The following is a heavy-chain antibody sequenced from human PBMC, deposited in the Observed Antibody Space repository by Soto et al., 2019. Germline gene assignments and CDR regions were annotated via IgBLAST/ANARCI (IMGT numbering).Heavy chain of an antibody. D-gene: IGHD2-21*02. J-gene: IGHJ4*02. V-gene: IGHV1-69*02. CDR2: IIPIVGIT. CDR3: ARDDGLAYCGGDCYS. Sequence: SVNVSCKTSGGTFSSYTISWVRQAPGQGLEWMGRIIPIVGITKYAQKFQGRVTITADKSTSTAYMELSSLRSEDTAVYYCARDDGLAYCGGDCYSWGQGTLVTVSS. CDR1: GGTFSSYT.